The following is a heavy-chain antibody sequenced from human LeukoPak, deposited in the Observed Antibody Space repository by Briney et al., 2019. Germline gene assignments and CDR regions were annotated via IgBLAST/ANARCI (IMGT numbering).Heavy chain of an antibody. J-gene: IGHJ4*02. Sequence: PSETLSLTCAVSGYSISSGYYWGWIRQSPGKGLEWIGSISDGGSAYYTPSLRSRVTMSVDTSKNQFLLKLRSVTAADTAVYYCGTSDSGSIFGVVISFWGQGTLVTVSS. CDR2: ISDGGSA. V-gene: IGHV4-38-2*01. CDR1: GYSISSGYY. CDR3: GTSDSGSIFGVVISF. D-gene: IGHD3-3*01.